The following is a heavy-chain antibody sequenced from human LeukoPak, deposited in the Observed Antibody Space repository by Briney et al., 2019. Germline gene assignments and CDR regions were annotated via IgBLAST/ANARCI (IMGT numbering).Heavy chain of an antibody. V-gene: IGHV3-30*18. Sequence: GGSLGLSCAASGFTFSVYGLHWVRQAPGKGLEWVAVISYDGSHKYYVDSVKGRFTTSRDNSKKTLYLQMNSLRTEDAAVYYCAKINGVVVTATPRMELDFWGQGTLVTVSS. CDR1: GFTFSVYG. J-gene: IGHJ4*02. CDR3: AKINGVVVTATPRMELDF. D-gene: IGHD2-21*02. CDR2: ISYDGSHK.